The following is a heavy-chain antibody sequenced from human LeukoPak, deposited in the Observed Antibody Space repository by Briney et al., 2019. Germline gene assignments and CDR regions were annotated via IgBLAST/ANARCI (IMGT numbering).Heavy chain of an antibody. CDR2: ISSGSSYI. CDR1: GLTFSRYS. J-gene: IGHJ5*02. Sequence: GGSLRLSCAASGLTFSRYSMNWVRQAPGKGLEWVSSISSGSSYIYYADLVKGRFTISRDNAKKSLYLQMNSLRAEDTAVYCCARDWDSSGYYPWGQGTLVTVSS. V-gene: IGHV3-21*01. CDR3: ARDWDSSGYYP. D-gene: IGHD3-22*01.